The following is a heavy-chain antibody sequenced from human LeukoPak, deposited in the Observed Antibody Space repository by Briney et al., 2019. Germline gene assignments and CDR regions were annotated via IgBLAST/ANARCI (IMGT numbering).Heavy chain of an antibody. CDR2: IRYDGSNK. D-gene: IGHD2-2*01. CDR1: GFTFSSYG. J-gene: IGHJ4*02. V-gene: IGHV3-30*02. Sequence: GGSLRLSCAASGFTFSSYGMHWVRQAPGKGLEWVAFIRYDGSNKYYADSVKGRFTISRDNSKNTLYLQMNSLRAEDTAVYYCAKGPDGETCSSTSCSFFDYWGQGTLVTVSS. CDR3: AKGPDGETCSSTSCSFFDY.